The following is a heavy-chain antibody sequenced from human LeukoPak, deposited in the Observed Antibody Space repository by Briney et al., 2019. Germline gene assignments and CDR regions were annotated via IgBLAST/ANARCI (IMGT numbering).Heavy chain of an antibody. Sequence: ASVKVSCKASGYTFTSYGISWVRQAPGQGLEWMGWISAYNGNTNYAQKLQGRVTMTTDTSTSTACMELRSLRSDDTAVYYCARELAIRYFDWWPKKYYYYYMDVWGKGTTVTISS. D-gene: IGHD3-9*01. J-gene: IGHJ6*03. CDR2: ISAYNGNT. CDR1: GYTFTSYG. V-gene: IGHV1-18*01. CDR3: ARELAIRYFDWWPKKYYYYYMDV.